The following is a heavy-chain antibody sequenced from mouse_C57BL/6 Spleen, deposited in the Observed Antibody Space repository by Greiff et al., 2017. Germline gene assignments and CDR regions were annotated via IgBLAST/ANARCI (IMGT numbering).Heavy chain of an antibody. CDR3: TRAGGAHYYCSSCGYCDV. CDR1: GYTLTSYW. CDR2: IDSSDSET. V-gene: IGHV1-52*01. J-gene: IGHJ1*03. D-gene: IGHD1-1*01. Sequence: QVQLQPPGAELVRPGSSVKLSCKASGYTLTSYWMHWVKQRPIQGLEWIGNIDSSDSETHYNQKFKDKATLTVDKYGNTAYMQHRSLTSEDSAVYCWTRAGGAHYYCSSCGYCDVWGTGTTVTVSS.